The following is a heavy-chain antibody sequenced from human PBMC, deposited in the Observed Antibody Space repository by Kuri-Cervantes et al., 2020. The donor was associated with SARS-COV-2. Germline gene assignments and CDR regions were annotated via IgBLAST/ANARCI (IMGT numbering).Heavy chain of an antibody. CDR3: ARNTYGWGRYWDESFDI. CDR1: GFTFSSYW. V-gene: IGHV3-7*01. CDR2: IKQDGSEK. Sequence: GGSLRLSCAASGFTFSSYWMSWVRQAPGKGLEWVANIKQDGSEKYYGDSVKGRFTISRDNAKNSLYLQMNSLRAEDTAVYYWARNTYGWGRYWDESFDIWGQGTMVTVSS. J-gene: IGHJ3*02. D-gene: IGHD3-10*01.